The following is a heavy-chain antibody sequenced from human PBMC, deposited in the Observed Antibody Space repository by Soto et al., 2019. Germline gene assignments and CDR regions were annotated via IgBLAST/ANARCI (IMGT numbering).Heavy chain of an antibody. CDR3: AREGRGYLNYYYGMDV. D-gene: IGHD3-10*01. V-gene: IGHV5-51*01. CDR1: GYSFTSYW. Sequence: GESLKISCKGSGYSFTSYWIGWVRQMPGKGLEWMGIIYPGDSDTRYSPSFQGQVTISADKSISTAYLQWSSLKASDTAMYYCAREGRGYLNYYYGMDVWGQGTTVTVSS. CDR2: IYPGDSDT. J-gene: IGHJ6*02.